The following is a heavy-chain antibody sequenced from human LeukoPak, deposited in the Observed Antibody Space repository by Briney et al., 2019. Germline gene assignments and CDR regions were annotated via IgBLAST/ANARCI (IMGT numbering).Heavy chain of an antibody. V-gene: IGHV3-30*18. CDR3: VKKVEGYSYGPFDY. D-gene: IGHD5-18*01. CDR1: GFTFSSYG. CDR2: ISYDGSNK. J-gene: IGHJ4*02. Sequence: GGSLRLSCAGSGFTFSSYGMHWVRQAPGKGLEWVAAISYDGSNKYYEDSVKGRFTISRDNSKNTLYLQMNSLRAEDTAIYYCVKKVEGYSYGPFDYWGQGTLVTVSS.